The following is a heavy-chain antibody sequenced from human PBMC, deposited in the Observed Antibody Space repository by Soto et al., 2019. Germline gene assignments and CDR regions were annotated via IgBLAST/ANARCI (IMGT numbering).Heavy chain of an antibody. CDR2: IYYSGST. V-gene: IGHV4-31*03. D-gene: IGHD3-10*01. J-gene: IGHJ5*02. Sequence: SETLSLTCTVSGGSISSGGYYWSWIRQHPGKGLEWIGYIYYSGSTYYNPSLKSRVTISVDTSKNQFSLKLSSVTAADTAVYYCARGQRGLRYYYGSGSGNWFDPWGQGTLVTVSS. CDR3: ARGQRGLRYYYGSGSGNWFDP. CDR1: GGSISSGGYY.